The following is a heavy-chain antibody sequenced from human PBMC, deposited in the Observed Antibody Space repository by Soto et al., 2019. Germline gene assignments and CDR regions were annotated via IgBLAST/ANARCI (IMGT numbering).Heavy chain of an antibody. D-gene: IGHD3-3*01. J-gene: IGHJ4*02. CDR1: GFTFGDYA. CDR2: IRSKAYGGTT. V-gene: IGHV3-49*03. Sequence: GGSLRLSCTASGFTFGDYAMSWFRQAPGKGLEWVGFIRSKAYGGTTEYAASVKGRFTISRDDSKSIAYLQMNSLKTEDTAVYYCTRVSPTYYDFWSGSTQPDYWGQGTLVTVSS. CDR3: TRVSPTYYDFWSGSTQPDY.